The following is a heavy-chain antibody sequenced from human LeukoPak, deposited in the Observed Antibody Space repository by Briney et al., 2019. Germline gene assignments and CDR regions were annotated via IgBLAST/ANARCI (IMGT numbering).Heavy chain of an antibody. CDR2: ISSSGSTI. CDR1: GFTFSSYE. V-gene: IGHV3-48*03. CDR3: ARDRKLLWFGELSSHGAFDI. J-gene: IGHJ3*02. D-gene: IGHD3-10*01. Sequence: GGSLRLSCAASGFTFSSYEMNWVRQAPGKGLEWVSYISSSGSTIYYADSVKGRFTISRDNAKNSLYLQMNSLRAEDTAVYYCARDRKLLWFGELSSHGAFDIWGKGKMVTVSS.